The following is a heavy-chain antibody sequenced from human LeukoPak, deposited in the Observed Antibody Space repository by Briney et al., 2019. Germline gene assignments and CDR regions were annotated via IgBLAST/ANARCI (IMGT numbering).Heavy chain of an antibody. D-gene: IGHD3-10*02. CDR3: ARDKGRGRYVDD. J-gene: IGHJ4*02. CDR2: VGHDGTFQ. V-gene: IGHV3-33*01. Sequence: GGSLRLSCAASGFPFSVYGMHWVRRAPGKGLEWLTVVGHDGTFQRYADSVKGRFTISRDNSMNTLYLQMNSLRVDDTSVYYCARDKGRGRYVDDWGQGILVVVSS. CDR1: GFPFSVYG.